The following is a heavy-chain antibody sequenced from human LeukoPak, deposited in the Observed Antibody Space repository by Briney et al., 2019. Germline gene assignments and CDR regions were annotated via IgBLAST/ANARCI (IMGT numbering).Heavy chain of an antibody. CDR1: GGSISSYY. J-gene: IGHJ6*03. D-gene: IGHD3-22*01. Sequence: RSSETLSLTCTVSGGSISSYYWSWIRQPPGKGLEWIGYIYYSGSTYYNPSLKSRVTISVDTSKNQFSLKLSSVTAADTAVYYCARAPYYYDSSGYYLGRDYYYYYYMDVWGKGTTVTVSS. V-gene: IGHV4-59*12. CDR3: ARAPYYYDSSGYYLGRDYYYYYYMDV. CDR2: IYYSGST.